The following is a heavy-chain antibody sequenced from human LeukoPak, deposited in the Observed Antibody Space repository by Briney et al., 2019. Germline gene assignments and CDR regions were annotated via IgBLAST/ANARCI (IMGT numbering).Heavy chain of an antibody. CDR1: GFTFSSYA. V-gene: IGHV3-74*01. J-gene: IGHJ3*02. Sequence: GGPLRLSCAASGFTFSSYAMHWVRQAPGKGLVWVSRISTDGSTTNYADSVKGRFTISRDNAKNTLYLQMNSLRAEDTAVYYCAKAQNSAFDIWGQGTMVTVSS. CDR2: ISTDGSTT. CDR3: AKAQNSAFDI. D-gene: IGHD2/OR15-2a*01.